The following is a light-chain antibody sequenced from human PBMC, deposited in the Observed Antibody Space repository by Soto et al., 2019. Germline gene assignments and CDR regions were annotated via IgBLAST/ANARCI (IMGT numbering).Light chain of an antibody. CDR2: AAS. CDR3: QQANSSPYT. V-gene: IGKV1D-12*01. J-gene: IGKJ2*01. Sequence: DIQLTQSPSSVSASVGDTVTITCRASQDSSTWLAWYQQKAGNAPKLLVYAASTLQSGVPSRFSGSGSGTEFTLTINSLQREDFAPNYGQQANSSPYTFGPGTILETK. CDR1: QDSSTW.